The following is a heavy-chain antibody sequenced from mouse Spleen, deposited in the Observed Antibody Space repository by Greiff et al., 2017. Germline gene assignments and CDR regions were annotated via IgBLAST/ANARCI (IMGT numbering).Heavy chain of an antibody. Sequence: EVKLQESGGGLVQPGGSLSLSCAASGFTFTDYYMSWVRQPPGKALEWLGFIRNKANGYTTEYSASVKGRFTISRDNSQSILYLQMNALRAEDSATYYCARYLTTATPGWYFDVWGAGTTVTVSS. J-gene: IGHJ1*01. CDR2: IRNKANGYTT. D-gene: IGHD1-2*01. V-gene: IGHV7-3*01. CDR3: ARYLTTATPGWYFDV. CDR1: GFTFTDYY.